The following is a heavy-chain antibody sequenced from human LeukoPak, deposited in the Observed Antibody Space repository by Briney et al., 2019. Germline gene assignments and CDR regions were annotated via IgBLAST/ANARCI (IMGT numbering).Heavy chain of an antibody. Sequence: GGSLRLSCAASGFTYSNYAMNWVRQAPGKGLEWVSAMSGSGGSTYYADSVKGRFTISRDNSKNTLYLQMNSLRAEDTAIYYCAVEGCTSTGCYNVHWGQGILVTVSS. CDR2: MSGSGGST. J-gene: IGHJ4*02. CDR1: GFTYSNYA. V-gene: IGHV3-23*01. D-gene: IGHD2-2*02. CDR3: AVEGCTSTGCYNVH.